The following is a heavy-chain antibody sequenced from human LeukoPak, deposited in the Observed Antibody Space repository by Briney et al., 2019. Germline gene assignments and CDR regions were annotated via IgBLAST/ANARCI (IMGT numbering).Heavy chain of an antibody. CDR2: IYYSGST. D-gene: IGHD3-10*01. V-gene: IGHV4-39*07. J-gene: IGHJ6*03. Sequence: SETLSLTCTVSGGSISSSSYYWGWIRQPPGKGLEWIGSIYYSGSTYYNPSLKSRVTISVDTSKNQFSLKLSSVTAADTAVYYCARLRILITMVRGVIIKQYYYYYYYMDVWGKGTTVTISS. CDR1: GGSISSSSYY. CDR3: ARLRILITMVRGVIIKQYYYYYYYMDV.